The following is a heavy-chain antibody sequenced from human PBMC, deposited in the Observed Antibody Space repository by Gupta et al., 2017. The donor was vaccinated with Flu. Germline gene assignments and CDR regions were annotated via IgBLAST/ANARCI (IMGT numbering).Heavy chain of an antibody. V-gene: IGHV2-5*01. CDR1: GFSLNTGGVG. CDR3: ALFDFGDYDGNL. CDR2: IYWSDET. D-gene: IGHD4-17*01. Sequence: QITLKESGPALLKPTETLTLTCTFSGFSLNTGGVGVGWIRQPPGKALEWLAVIYWSDETRYSPSLRNRLTITKDTSNNQVFLTMTNLDPVDTATYYCALFDFGDYDGNLWGQGTLVTVSS. J-gene: IGHJ5*02.